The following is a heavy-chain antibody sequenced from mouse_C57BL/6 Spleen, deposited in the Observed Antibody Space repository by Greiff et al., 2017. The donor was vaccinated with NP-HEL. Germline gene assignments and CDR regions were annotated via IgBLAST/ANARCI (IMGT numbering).Heavy chain of an antibody. D-gene: IGHD1-1*01. Sequence: EVKLVESGGGLVKPGGSLKLSCAASGFTFSDYGMHWVRQAPEKGLEWVAYISSGSSTIYYADTVKGRFTISRDNAKNTLFLQMTSLRSEDTAMYYCARRAVVATSDNFDVWGTGTTVTVSS. J-gene: IGHJ1*03. CDR3: ARRAVVATSDNFDV. CDR1: GFTFSDYG. CDR2: ISSGSSTI. V-gene: IGHV5-17*01.